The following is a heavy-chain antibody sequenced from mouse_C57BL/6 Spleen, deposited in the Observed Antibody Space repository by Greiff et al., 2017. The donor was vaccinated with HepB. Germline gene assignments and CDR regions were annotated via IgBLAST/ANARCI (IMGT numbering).Heavy chain of an antibody. CDR1: GFNIKDYY. CDR2: IDPEDGDT. V-gene: IGHV14-1*01. J-gene: IGHJ2*01. Sequence: VQLQQSGAELVRPGASVKLSCTASGFNIKDYYMHWVTQRPEQGLEWIGRIDPEDGDTEYAPKFQGKATMTAATSSNTAYLQLSILTSEDTAVYYCTTWSNYYYFDYWGQGTTLTVSS. D-gene: IGHD2-5*01. CDR3: TTWSNYYYFDY.